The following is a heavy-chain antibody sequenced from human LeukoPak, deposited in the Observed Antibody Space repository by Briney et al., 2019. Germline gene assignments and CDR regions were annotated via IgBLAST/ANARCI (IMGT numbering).Heavy chain of an antibody. Sequence: GGSLRLSCGASGFSFSDYGMHWVRQAPGKGLEWVAFIRHDGNKKYLPDSMKGRFTISRDNSKNTLYLQMNSLRAEDTAVYYCAKAQTPWQWLDYFDYWGQGTLVTVSS. CDR2: IRHDGNKK. CDR1: GFSFSDYG. J-gene: IGHJ4*02. D-gene: IGHD6-19*01. CDR3: AKAQTPWQWLDYFDY. V-gene: IGHV3-30*02.